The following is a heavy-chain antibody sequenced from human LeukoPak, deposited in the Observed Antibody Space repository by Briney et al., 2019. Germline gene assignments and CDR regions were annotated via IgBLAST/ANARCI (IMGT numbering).Heavy chain of an antibody. J-gene: IGHJ3*02. V-gene: IGHV4-38-2*01. CDR3: ARLITYYDFWSGPVRGGDAFDI. Sequence: NPSETLSLTCAVSGYSISSSYHWGWIRQPPGKGLEWIGNIYYSGSTYYNPSLKSRVTISVDRSKNQFSLKLSSVTAADTAEYYCARLITYYDFWSGPVRGGDAFDIWGQGTMVTVSS. CDR1: GYSISSSYH. CDR2: IYYSGST. D-gene: IGHD3-3*01.